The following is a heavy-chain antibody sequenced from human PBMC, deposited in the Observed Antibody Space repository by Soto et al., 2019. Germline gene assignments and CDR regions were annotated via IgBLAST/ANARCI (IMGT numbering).Heavy chain of an antibody. Sequence: GESLKISCKGSGYSFTSYWISWVRQMPGKGLEWMGRIDPSDSYTNYSPSFQGHVTISADKSISTAYLQWSSLKASDTAMYYCARRRGVVTAIGYYGMDVWGQGTTVTVSS. V-gene: IGHV5-10-1*01. CDR3: ARRRGVVTAIGYYGMDV. D-gene: IGHD2-21*02. J-gene: IGHJ6*02. CDR1: GYSFTSYW. CDR2: IDPSDSYT.